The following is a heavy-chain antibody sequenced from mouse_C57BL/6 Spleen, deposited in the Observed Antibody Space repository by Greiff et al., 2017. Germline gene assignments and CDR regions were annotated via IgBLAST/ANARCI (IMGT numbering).Heavy chain of an antibody. V-gene: IGHV1-64*01. CDR2: IHPNSGST. Sequence: QVQLHQPGAELVKPGASVKLSCKASGYTFTSYWMHWVKQRPGQGLEWIGMIHPNSGSTNYNEKFKSKATLTVDKSSSTAYMQLSSLTSEDSAVYYCARDDTTVVADYWGQGTTLTVSS. CDR3: ARDDTTVVADY. D-gene: IGHD1-1*01. CDR1: GYTFTSYW. J-gene: IGHJ2*01.